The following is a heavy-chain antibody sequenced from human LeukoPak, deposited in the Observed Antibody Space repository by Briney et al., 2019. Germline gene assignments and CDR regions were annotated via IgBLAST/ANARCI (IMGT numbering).Heavy chain of an antibody. CDR2: IIPIFGTA. CDR3: ARFAVVAANSYGMDV. Sequence: GASVKVSCKASGGTFSSYAISWVRQAPGQGLEWMGGIIPIFGTANYAQKFQGRVMITADESTSTAYMELSSLRSEDTAVYYCARFAVVAANSYGMDVWGQGTTVTVSS. V-gene: IGHV1-69*13. D-gene: IGHD2-15*01. CDR1: GGTFSSYA. J-gene: IGHJ6*02.